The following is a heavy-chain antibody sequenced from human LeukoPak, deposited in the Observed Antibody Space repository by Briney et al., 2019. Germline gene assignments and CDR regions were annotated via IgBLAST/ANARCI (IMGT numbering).Heavy chain of an antibody. J-gene: IGHJ3*02. CDR1: GYTFTGYY. CDR3: ARAYDSSGSSRGAFDT. CDR2: INPNSGGT. Sequence: GASVKVSCKASGYTFTGYYMHWVRQAPGQGLEWMGWINPNSGGTNYAQKFQGWVTMTRDTSISTAYMELSRLRSDDTAVYYCARAYDSSGSSRGAFDTWGQGTMVTVSS. D-gene: IGHD3-22*01. V-gene: IGHV1-2*04.